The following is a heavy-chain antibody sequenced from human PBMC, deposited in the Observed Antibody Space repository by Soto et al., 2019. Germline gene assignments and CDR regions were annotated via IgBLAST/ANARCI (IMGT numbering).Heavy chain of an antibody. Sequence: QVQLQQWGARLLKPSETLSLTCAVYGGSFSGHFWTWIRQAPGKGLEWIGEINHSGGTNYNSSLKSRVSISIDTSKNQVYLILNSVTAADTAVYYCARDRLYGMDVWGQGTTVSVSS. CDR1: GGSFSGHF. V-gene: IGHV4-34*02. CDR2: INHSGGT. J-gene: IGHJ6*02. CDR3: ARDRLYGMDV.